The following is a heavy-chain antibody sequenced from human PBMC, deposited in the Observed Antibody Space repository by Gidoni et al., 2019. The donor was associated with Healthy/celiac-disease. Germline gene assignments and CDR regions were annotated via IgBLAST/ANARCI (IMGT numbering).Heavy chain of an antibody. V-gene: IGHV3-23*01. J-gene: IGHJ2*01. CDR1: GFTCSRFA. Sequence: DVQLLESGGGLVQPGGSLRRSCAASGFTCSRFAMTWVRQAPGKGLEWVSSITPSGASTYYADSLKGRFTISRDNSKNTLYLQMNSLRAEDTAVYYCAKDWIAVLTNWYFDLWGRGTLVTVSS. CDR2: ITPSGAST. D-gene: IGHD6-19*01. CDR3: AKDWIAVLTNWYFDL.